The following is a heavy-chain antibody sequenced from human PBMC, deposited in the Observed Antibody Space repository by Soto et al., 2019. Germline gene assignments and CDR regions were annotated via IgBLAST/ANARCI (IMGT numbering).Heavy chain of an antibody. CDR1: GFTFSSYS. D-gene: IGHD4-4*01. CDR2: ITSSSSTI. Sequence: PGGSLRLSCVASGFTFSSYSMNWVRQAPGKGLEWVSYITSSSSTIYYADSVKGRFTISRDNAKNSLYLQMNSLRDEDTAVYYCATTAWSYYYGLDVWGQGTTVTV. V-gene: IGHV3-48*02. CDR3: ATTAWSYYYGLDV. J-gene: IGHJ6*02.